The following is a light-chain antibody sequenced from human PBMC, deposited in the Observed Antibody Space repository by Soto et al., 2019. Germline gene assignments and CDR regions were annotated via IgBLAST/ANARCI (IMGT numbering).Light chain of an antibody. V-gene: IGKV3-20*01. Sequence: EIVLTQSPGTLSLSPGERATLSCRASQSVSSDLAWYHQKPGQAPRLLIYGASSRATGIPDRFSGSGSGTDFTLTVSRLEPEDFAVYYCQQYGSSPQTFGQGTKVDI. CDR3: QQYGSSPQT. J-gene: IGKJ1*01. CDR2: GAS. CDR1: QSVSSD.